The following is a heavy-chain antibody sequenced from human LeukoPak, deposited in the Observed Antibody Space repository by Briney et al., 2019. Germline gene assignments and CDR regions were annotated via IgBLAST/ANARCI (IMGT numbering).Heavy chain of an antibody. Sequence: ASVKVSCKASGYTFTIYGISWVRQAPGQGLEWMGWINAYNGNTNYAQKFQGRVTMTTDTSTTTAYMELRSLRSDDTAVYYCATTRWVVTAILAVPDDAFDIWGQGTMVTVSS. D-gene: IGHD2-21*02. CDR1: GYTFTIYG. CDR3: ATTRWVVTAILAVPDDAFDI. CDR2: INAYNGNT. J-gene: IGHJ3*02. V-gene: IGHV1-18*01.